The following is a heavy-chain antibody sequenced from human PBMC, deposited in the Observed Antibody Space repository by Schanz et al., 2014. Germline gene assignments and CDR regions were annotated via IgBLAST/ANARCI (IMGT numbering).Heavy chain of an antibody. V-gene: IGHV1-2*06. D-gene: IGHD2-2*01. CDR2: ISPNSGDT. CDR3: ARGSPPYCTSTSCYLEP. CDR1: GRTFIVYH. Sequence: QVQLVQSGAEVKKPGASMKVSCKASGRTFIVYHVLHWVRQAPGQGLEWMGRISPNSGDTHSAQKFQGRVTMTWDRSISTANMELRSLRSDDTAVYYCARGSPPYCTSTSCYLEPWGQGTLVTVSS. J-gene: IGHJ5*02.